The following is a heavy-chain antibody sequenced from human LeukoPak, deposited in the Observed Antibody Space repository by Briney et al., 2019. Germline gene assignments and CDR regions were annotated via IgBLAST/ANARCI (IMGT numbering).Heavy chain of an antibody. V-gene: IGHV3-23*01. Sequence: GGSLRLSCAASGFTFNSYAMSWVRQAPGKGLEWVSAISGSGGSTYYAYSVKGRFTIYRSTSKNTLYLQMNSLRAEDTAVYYCAKCYYDSSGYYFGAFDIWGQGTMVTVSS. J-gene: IGHJ3*02. CDR1: GFTFNSYA. CDR3: AKCYYDSSGYYFGAFDI. CDR2: ISGSGGST. D-gene: IGHD3-22*01.